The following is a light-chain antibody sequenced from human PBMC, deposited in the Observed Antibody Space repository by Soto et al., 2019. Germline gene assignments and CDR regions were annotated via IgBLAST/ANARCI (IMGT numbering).Light chain of an antibody. V-gene: IGLV1-40*01. CDR3: QSSDRGLSGLL. Sequence: QSVLTQPPSVSGAPGQRVTISCTGSSSNIGADYDVHWYQHLPGTAPRLLIYANTNRPSGVPDRFSGSKSGTSASPAITGLQPADEGDYYCQSSDRGLSGLLFGGGTKLTVL. CDR2: ANT. J-gene: IGLJ2*01. CDR1: SSNIGADYD.